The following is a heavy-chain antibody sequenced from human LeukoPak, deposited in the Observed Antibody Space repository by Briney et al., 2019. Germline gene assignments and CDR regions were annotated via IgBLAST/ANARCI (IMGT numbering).Heavy chain of an antibody. Sequence: GGSLRLSCAASGFTFRSYAMHWVRQAPGKGLEWVAVISYDGSNKKYADSVKGRFTISRDNAKNSLYLQMNSLRAEDTALYYCARGIDDGDNWFDSWGQGTLVTVSS. V-gene: IGHV3-30*04. CDR1: GFTFRSYA. CDR3: ARGIDDGDNWFDS. D-gene: IGHD1-1*01. J-gene: IGHJ5*01. CDR2: ISYDGSNK.